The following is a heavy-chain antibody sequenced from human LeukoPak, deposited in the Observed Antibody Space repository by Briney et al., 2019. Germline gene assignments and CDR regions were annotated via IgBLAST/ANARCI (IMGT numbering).Heavy chain of an antibody. Sequence: PSETLSLTCAVYGGSFSGYYWSWIRQPPGKGLEWIGEINHSGSTNYNPSLKSRVTISVDTSKNQFSLKLSSVTAADTAVYYCARVNYTIRFLEWLLSLGWFDPWGQGTLVTVSS. CDR2: INHSGST. CDR3: ARVNYTIRFLEWLLSLGWFDP. V-gene: IGHV4-34*01. J-gene: IGHJ5*02. D-gene: IGHD3-3*01. CDR1: GGSFSGYY.